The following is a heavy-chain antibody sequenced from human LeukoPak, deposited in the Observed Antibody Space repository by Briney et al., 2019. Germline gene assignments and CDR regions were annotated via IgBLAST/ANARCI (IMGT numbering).Heavy chain of an antibody. V-gene: IGHV3-53*01. CDR2: IYSGGST. CDR1: GFTFSSYA. J-gene: IGHJ6*01. D-gene: IGHD3-22*01. CDR3: ARADDSSGYYSGYYYYGMDV. Sequence: GGSLRLSCAASGFTFSSYAMSWVRQAPGKGLEWVSVIYSGGSTYYADSVKGRFTISRDNSKNTLYLQMNSLRAEDTAVYYCARADDSSGYYSGYYYYGMDVWGKGTTVAVSS.